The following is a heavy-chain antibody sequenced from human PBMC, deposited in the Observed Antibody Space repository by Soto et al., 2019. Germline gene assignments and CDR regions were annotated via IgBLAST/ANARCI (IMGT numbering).Heavy chain of an antibody. J-gene: IGHJ4*02. CDR1: GFTFRTYA. V-gene: IGHV3-30*18. CDR2: ISHDGSNT. CDR3: AKDAGSTEYFFAS. Sequence: QVQVVESGVGVVQPGRSLRLSCAASGFTFRTYAMHWVRQAPGKGLEWVAVISHDGSNTDYGDSVKGRFTISRDNSKSTLSLQMNSLRPEDTGVYYCAKDAGSTEYFFASWGQGTLVSVSA.